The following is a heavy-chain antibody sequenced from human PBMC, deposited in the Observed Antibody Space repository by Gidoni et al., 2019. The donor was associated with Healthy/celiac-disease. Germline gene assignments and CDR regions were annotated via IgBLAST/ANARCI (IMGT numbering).Heavy chain of an antibody. Sequence: EVQLLESGGGLVQPGGSLRLSCAASGFTFSSYAMSWVRQAPGKGLEGVSAISGSGGSTYYADSVKGRFTISRDNSKNTLYLQMNSLRAEDTAVYYCAKVNSSYGSGSYPSYFDYWGQGTLVTVSS. CDR1: GFTFSSYA. CDR3: AKVNSSYGSGSYPSYFDY. CDR2: ISGSGGST. J-gene: IGHJ4*02. V-gene: IGHV3-23*01. D-gene: IGHD3-10*01.